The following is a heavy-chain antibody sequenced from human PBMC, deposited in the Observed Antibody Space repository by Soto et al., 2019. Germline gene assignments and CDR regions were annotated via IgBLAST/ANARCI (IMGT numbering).Heavy chain of an antibody. V-gene: IGHV3-30-3*01. D-gene: IGHD3-10*01. Sequence: PGGSLRLSCAASGFTFGSYAMHWVRQAPGKGLEWVAVISYDGSNKYYADSVKGRFTISRDNSKNTLYLQMNSLRAEDTAVYYCARDKRVLLWFGELSGFDPWGQGTLVTVSS. CDR3: ARDKRVLLWFGELSGFDP. CDR1: GFTFGSYA. J-gene: IGHJ5*02. CDR2: ISYDGSNK.